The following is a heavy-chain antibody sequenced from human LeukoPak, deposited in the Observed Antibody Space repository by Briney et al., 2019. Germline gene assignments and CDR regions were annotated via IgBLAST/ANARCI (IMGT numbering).Heavy chain of an antibody. V-gene: IGHV3-7*01. Sequence: GGSLRLSCAAFGFTFSYHWMTLVRQAPGKGLEWVANIKNDGTVKNYVDSVKGRFTISRDNAKNSLYLQMNSLRAEDTGVYYCAKDSYSKGDYWGQGVLVTVSS. CDR3: AKDSYSKGDY. CDR2: IKNDGTVK. D-gene: IGHD5-18*01. CDR1: GFTFSYHW. J-gene: IGHJ4*02.